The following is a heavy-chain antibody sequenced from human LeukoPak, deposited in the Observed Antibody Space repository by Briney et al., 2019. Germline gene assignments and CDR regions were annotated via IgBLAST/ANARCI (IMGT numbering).Heavy chain of an antibody. D-gene: IGHD3-16*02. CDR2: MNPNSGNT. CDR3: ARGLGGFTFGEVIDPFDY. CDR1: GYTFTSYD. V-gene: IGHV1-8*01. Sequence: ASVKVSCKASGYTFTSYDINWVRQATGQGLEWMGWMNPNSGNTGYAQKFQGRVTMTRNTSISTAYMELSSLRSEDTAVYYCARGLGGFTFGEVIDPFDYWGQGTLVTVSS. J-gene: IGHJ4*02.